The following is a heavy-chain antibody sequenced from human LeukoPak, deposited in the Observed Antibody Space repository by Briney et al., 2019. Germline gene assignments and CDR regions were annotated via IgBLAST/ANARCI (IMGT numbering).Heavy chain of an antibody. V-gene: IGHV4-4*07. D-gene: IGHD3-16*01. CDR1: GGSIRGYY. CDR2: VFTDGSS. CDR3: ARDLGLSLDY. Sequence: PSETLSLTCSVSGGSIRGYYWSWIRQPAGKGPEWIGRVFTDGSSNYNPSLKSRVTMSVDTSNNQFSLKLSSVTAADTAVYYCARDLGLSLDYWGQGTLVTVSS. J-gene: IGHJ4*02.